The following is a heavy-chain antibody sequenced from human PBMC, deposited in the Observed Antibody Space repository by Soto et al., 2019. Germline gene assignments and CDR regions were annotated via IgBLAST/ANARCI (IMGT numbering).Heavy chain of an antibody. D-gene: IGHD3-9*01. CDR2: IYYSGST. Sequence: KTSETLSLTCTVSGGSISSGGYYWSWIRQHPGKGLEWIGYIYYSGSTYYNPSLKSRVTISVDTSKNQFSLKLSSVTAADTAVYYCARSEPYYDILTGYPRGRYYYGMDVWGQGTTVTVSS. V-gene: IGHV4-31*03. J-gene: IGHJ6*02. CDR3: ARSEPYYDILTGYPRGRYYYGMDV. CDR1: GGSISSGGYY.